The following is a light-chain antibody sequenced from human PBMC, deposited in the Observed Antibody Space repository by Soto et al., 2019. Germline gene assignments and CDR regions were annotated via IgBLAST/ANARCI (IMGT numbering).Light chain of an antibody. CDR3: QQSYSTLALT. CDR1: QSISSY. CDR2: AAS. V-gene: IGKV1-39*01. Sequence: DIQMTQSPSSLSASVGDRVTITCRASQSISSYLNWYRQTPGKAPKLLIYAASSLQSGVPSRFSGSGSGTDFTLTISSLQPEDFATYYCQQSYSTLALTFGGGTKVEIK. J-gene: IGKJ4*01.